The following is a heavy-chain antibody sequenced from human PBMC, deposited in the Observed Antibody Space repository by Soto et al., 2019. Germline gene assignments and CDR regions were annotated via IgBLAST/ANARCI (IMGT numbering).Heavy chain of an antibody. Sequence: SETLSLTCTVPGGSLSSYYWTWIRQSPGKGLEWIGYVYFSGNTNYNPSLKSRVSISIDTSKNQFSLRLASVTAADTAFYYCGSVRPSGYVLSWGQGTLVTVSS. V-gene: IGHV4-59*01. D-gene: IGHD6-25*01. J-gene: IGHJ5*02. CDR3: GSVRPSGYVLS. CDR1: GGSLSSYY. CDR2: VYFSGNT.